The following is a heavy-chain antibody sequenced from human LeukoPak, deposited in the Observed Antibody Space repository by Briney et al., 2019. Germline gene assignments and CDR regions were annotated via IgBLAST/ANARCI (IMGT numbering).Heavy chain of an antibody. CDR2: IFYSGST. D-gene: IGHD2-15*01. J-gene: IGHJ6*02. CDR3: ARGVGYCSGGTCYSYYYGMDV. CDR1: GGSISSSGYY. Sequence: PSQTLSLTCTVSGGSISSSGYYWGWLRQHPGKGLEWIGYIFYSGSTNYNPSLKSRLSISVDTDENQFSQRLRSVTAADTAVYFCARGVGYCSGGTCYSYYYGMDVWGQGTTVTVSS. V-gene: IGHV4-31*03.